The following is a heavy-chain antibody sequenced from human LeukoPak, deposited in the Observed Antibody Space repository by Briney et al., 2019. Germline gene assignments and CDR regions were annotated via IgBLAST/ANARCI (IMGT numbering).Heavy chain of an antibody. V-gene: IGHV4-59*01. D-gene: IGHD1-7*01. CDR3: ARGGRTGTVDY. CDR1: GGSISSYD. CDR2: IYYSGST. Sequence: PSETLSLTCTVSGGSISSYDWSWIRQPPGKGLEWIGDIYYSGSTNYNPSLKSRVTISVDTSKHQSSLTLSSVTAADTAVYYCARGGRTGTVDYWGQGTLVTVSS. J-gene: IGHJ4*02.